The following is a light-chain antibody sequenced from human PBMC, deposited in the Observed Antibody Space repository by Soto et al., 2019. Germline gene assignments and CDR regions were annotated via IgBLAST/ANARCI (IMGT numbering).Light chain of an antibody. CDR2: AAS. CDR1: QGISSY. CDR3: QQYYSYSYT. V-gene: IGKV1-8*01. Sequence: AIRMTQSPSSLSASTGDRVSITCRASQGISSYLAWYQQKPGKAPKLLIYAASTLQSGVPSRFSGSGSGTDFTLTISCLQSEDFATYSCQQYYSYSYTFGQGTKLEIK. J-gene: IGKJ2*01.